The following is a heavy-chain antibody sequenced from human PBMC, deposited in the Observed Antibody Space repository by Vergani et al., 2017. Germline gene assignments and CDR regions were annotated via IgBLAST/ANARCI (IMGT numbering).Heavy chain of an antibody. J-gene: IGHJ4*02. Sequence: EVQLVESGGGLVQPGGSLRLSCAASGFTFSSYEMNWVRPAPGKGLEWVSYISSSGSTIYYADSVKGRFTISRDNAKNSLYLQMNSLRAEDTAVYYCAREPIVVVTAIPDYFDYWGQGTLVTVSS. V-gene: IGHV3-48*03. D-gene: IGHD2-21*02. CDR2: ISSSGSTI. CDR3: AREPIVVVTAIPDYFDY. CDR1: GFTFSSYE.